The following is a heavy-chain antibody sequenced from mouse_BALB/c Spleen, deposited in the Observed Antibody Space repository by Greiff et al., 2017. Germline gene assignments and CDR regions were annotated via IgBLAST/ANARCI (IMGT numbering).Heavy chain of an antibody. D-gene: IGHD2-4*01. Sequence: QVQLQQSGAELVRPGSSVKISCKASGYAFSSYWMNWVKQRPGQGLEWIGQIYPGDGDTNYNGKFKGKATLTADKSSSTAYMQLSSLTSEDSAVYFCAREDYDYGYAMDYWGQGTSVTVSS. CDR3: AREDYDYGYAMDY. CDR1: GYAFSSYW. V-gene: IGHV1-80*01. J-gene: IGHJ4*01. CDR2: IYPGDGDT.